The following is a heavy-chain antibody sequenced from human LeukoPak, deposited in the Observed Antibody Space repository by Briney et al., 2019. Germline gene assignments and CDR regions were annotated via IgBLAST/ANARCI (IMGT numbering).Heavy chain of an antibody. Sequence: WGSLRLSCLTSGFTLSTKAMSWVRQAPGKGLEWISGISGSGASTYYADSVKGRFTISRDDFRNTLYLQMNSLRGDDTAVYYCAKDVGKWESLHFFDYWGQGTLVTVSS. CDR2: ISGSGAST. V-gene: IGHV3-23*01. D-gene: IGHD1-26*01. J-gene: IGHJ4*02. CDR1: GFTLSTKA. CDR3: AKDVGKWESLHFFDY.